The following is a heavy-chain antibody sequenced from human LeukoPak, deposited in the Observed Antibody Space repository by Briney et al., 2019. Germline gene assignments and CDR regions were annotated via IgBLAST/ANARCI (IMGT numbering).Heavy chain of an antibody. CDR3: ARDLGHPVTIFSLDP. J-gene: IGHJ5*02. CDR2: IIPIFGTA. D-gene: IGHD3-3*01. V-gene: IGHV1-69*01. CDR1: GGTFSSYA. Sequence: GSSVKVSCKASGGTFSSYAISWVRQAPGQGLEWMGGIIPIFGTANYAQKFQGRVTITADESTSTAYMELSSLRSEDTAVYYCARDLGHPVTIFSLDPWGQGTLVTVSS.